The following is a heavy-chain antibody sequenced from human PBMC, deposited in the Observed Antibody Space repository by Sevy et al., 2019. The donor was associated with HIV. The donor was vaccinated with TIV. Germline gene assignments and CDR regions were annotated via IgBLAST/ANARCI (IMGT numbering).Heavy chain of an antibody. J-gene: IGHJ4*02. CDR3: GRADTHFYLDF. CDR1: GFNFSEHF. Sequence: GGSLRLSCSTSGFNFSEHFMEWVRQAPGKGLEWIGRCRNKPDRFTTEYAASVKGRFTISRDDSKSSLYLQMSGLQADDTALYFCGRADTHFYLDFWGQGTLVTVSS. CDR2: CRNKPDRFTT. D-gene: IGHD3-3*02. V-gene: IGHV3-72*01.